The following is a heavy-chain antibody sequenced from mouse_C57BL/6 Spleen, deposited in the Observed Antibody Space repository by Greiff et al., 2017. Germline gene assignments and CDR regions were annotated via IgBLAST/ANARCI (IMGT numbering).Heavy chain of an antibody. D-gene: IGHD6-1*01. CDR1: GYTFTDSE. CDR3: TSGGECDFDY. CDR2: IDPETGGT. Sequence: VQLQQSGAELVRPGASVTLSCKASGYTFTDSEMHWVKQTPVRGLEWIGGIDPETGGTAYNQKFKGKATLTADKSSSTAYMQLRSLTSEDSAVYYCTSGGECDFDYWGQGTTVTVSS. V-gene: IGHV1-15*01. J-gene: IGHJ2*01.